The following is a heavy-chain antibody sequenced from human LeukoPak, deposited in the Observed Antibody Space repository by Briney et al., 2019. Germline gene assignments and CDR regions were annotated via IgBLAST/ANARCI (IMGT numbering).Heavy chain of an antibody. V-gene: IGHV3-74*01. CDR2: INDDGSDT. D-gene: IGHD2-15*01. CDR1: GSTFKLYW. CDR3: VRGGPSTWS. J-gene: IGHJ5*02. Sequence: GGSLRLSCAASGSTFKLYWMHWVRQVPGKRPVWVSRINDDGSDTIYADSVRGRFTISRDDAKNTVYLQMNNLRAEDTAVYYCVRGGPSTWSWGQGTLVTVSS.